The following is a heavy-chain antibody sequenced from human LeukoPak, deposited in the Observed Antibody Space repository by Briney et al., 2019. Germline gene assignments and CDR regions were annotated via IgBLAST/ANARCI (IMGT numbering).Heavy chain of an antibody. D-gene: IGHD4-11*01. CDR2: INSDGSST. J-gene: IGHJ5*02. CDR3: ARASYSNYGPWFDP. V-gene: IGHV3-74*01. CDR1: GFTFSSYC. Sequence: PGGSLRLSCAASGFTFSSYCMHWARQAPGKGLVWVSRINSDGSSTSYADSVKGRFTISRDNPKNTLYLQMNSLRAEDTAVYYCARASYSNYGPWFDPWGQGTLVTVSS.